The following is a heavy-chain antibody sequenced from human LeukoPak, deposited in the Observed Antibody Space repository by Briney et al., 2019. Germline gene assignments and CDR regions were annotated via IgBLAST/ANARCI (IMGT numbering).Heavy chain of an antibody. CDR3: AARLRWAHFDY. CDR1: GFTFSDYY. J-gene: IGHJ4*02. V-gene: IGHV3-11*04. D-gene: IGHD4-23*01. Sequence: GGSLRLSCAASGFTFSDYYMSWIRQAPGKGLEWVSCISSSGSTIYYADSVKGRFTISRDNAKNSLYLQMNSLRAEDTAVYYCAARLRWAHFDYWGQGTLVTVSS. CDR2: ISSSGSTI.